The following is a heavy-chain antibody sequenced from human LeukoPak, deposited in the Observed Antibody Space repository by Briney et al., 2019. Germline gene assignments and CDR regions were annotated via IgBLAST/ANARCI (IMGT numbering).Heavy chain of an antibody. D-gene: IGHD2-15*01. CDR2: ININTGNP. J-gene: IGHJ6*03. Sequence: ASVKVSCKASGYTFTSYGISWVRQAPGQGLECLGGININTGNPTYAQGFTGRFVFSLDTSVSTAYLQISGLKAEDTAIYYCARSRRVVVPSTLNSADYYYYYMDVWGKGTTVTVSS. CDR1: GYTFTSYG. CDR3: ARSRRVVVPSTLNSADYYYYYMDV. V-gene: IGHV7-4-1*02.